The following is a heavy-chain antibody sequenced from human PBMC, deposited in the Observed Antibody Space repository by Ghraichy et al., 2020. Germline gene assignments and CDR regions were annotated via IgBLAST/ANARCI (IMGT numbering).Heavy chain of an antibody. CDR2: ISYDGSNK. Sequence: LTCAASGFTFSSYAMHWVRQAPGKGLEWVAVISYDGSNKYYADSVKGRFTISRDNSKNTLYLQMNSLRAEDTAVYYCARDRASGNDAFDIWGQGTMVTVFS. J-gene: IGHJ3*02. V-gene: IGHV3-30-3*01. CDR1: GFTFSSYA. D-gene: IGHD3-10*01. CDR3: ARDRASGNDAFDI.